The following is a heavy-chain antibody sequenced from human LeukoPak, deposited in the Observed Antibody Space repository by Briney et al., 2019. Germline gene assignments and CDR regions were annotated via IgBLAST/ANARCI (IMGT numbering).Heavy chain of an antibody. CDR3: AKDIDSSWYAEYFQH. D-gene: IGHD6-13*01. J-gene: IGHJ1*01. CDR2: ISGDGGST. Sequence: GGSLRLSCAASGFTFDDHAMHWVRQAPGKGLEWVSLISGDGGSTYSANSVKGRFTISRDNSKNSLYLQMNSLRTEDTALYYCAKDIDSSWYAEYFQHWGQGTLVTVSS. CDR1: GFTFDDHA. V-gene: IGHV3-43*02.